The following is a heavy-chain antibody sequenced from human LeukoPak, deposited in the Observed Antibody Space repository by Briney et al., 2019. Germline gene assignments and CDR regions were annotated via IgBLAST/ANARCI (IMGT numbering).Heavy chain of an antibody. V-gene: IGHV3-23*01. D-gene: IGHD6-13*01. CDR3: AKRRSSWYYFDY. CDR1: GFTFSSYA. CDR2: ISGSGGST. Sequence: GGSLRLSCAASGFTFSSYAMSWVRQAPGEGLEWVSAISGSGGSTYYADSVEGRFTISRDNSKNTLYLQMNSLRAEDTAVYYCAKRRSSWYYFDYWGQGTLVTVSS. J-gene: IGHJ4*02.